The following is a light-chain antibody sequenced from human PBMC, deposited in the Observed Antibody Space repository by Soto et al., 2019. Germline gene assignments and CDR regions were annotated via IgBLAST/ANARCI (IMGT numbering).Light chain of an antibody. CDR3: QQSYSTSMWT. V-gene: IGKV1-39*01. CDR1: QSISSY. Sequence: DIQMTQSPSSLSASVGDRVTITCRASQSISSYLNWYQQKPGKAPKLLIYAASSLQSGVPSRFSGSGSGTEFTITISSLQPEDFATYYCQQSYSTSMWTFGQGTKVEIK. J-gene: IGKJ1*01. CDR2: AAS.